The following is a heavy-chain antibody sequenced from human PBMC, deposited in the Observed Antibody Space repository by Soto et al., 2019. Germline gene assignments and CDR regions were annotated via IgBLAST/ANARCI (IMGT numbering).Heavy chain of an antibody. Sequence: PGGSLRLSCAASGFTFDDYAMHWVRQAPGKGLEWVSGISWNSGSIGYADSVKGRFTISRDNAKNSLYLQMNSLRAEDTAVYYCASEYSGYVSDFDYWGQGTLVTVSS. CDR2: ISWNSGSI. CDR1: GFTFDDYA. V-gene: IGHV3-9*01. D-gene: IGHD5-12*01. J-gene: IGHJ4*02. CDR3: ASEYSGYVSDFDY.